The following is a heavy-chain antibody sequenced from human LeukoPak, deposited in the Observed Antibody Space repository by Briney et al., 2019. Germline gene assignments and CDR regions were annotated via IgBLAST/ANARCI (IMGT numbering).Heavy chain of an antibody. CDR2: IYYSGST. CDR3: AGTGNYYYYGMDV. J-gene: IGHJ6*02. CDR1: GGSISSSSYY. Sequence: PSETLSLTCTVSGGSISSSSYYWGWIRHPPGKGLEWIGSIYYSGSTYYNPSLKSRVTISVDTSKNQFSLKLSSVTAADTAVYYCAGTGNYYYYGMDVWGQGTTVTVSS. V-gene: IGHV4-39*01.